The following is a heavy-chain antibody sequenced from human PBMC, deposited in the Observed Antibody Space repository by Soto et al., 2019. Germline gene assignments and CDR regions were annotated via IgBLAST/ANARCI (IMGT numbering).Heavy chain of an antibody. CDR1: GFTVSTKY. D-gene: IGHD3-16*01. CDR2: IYSGGST. J-gene: IGHJ4*02. CDR3: ARDPWAADY. V-gene: IGHV3-66*01. Sequence: EVQLVESGGGLVQPGGSLRLSCEASGFTVSTKYMSWVRQAPGKGLEWVSVIYSGGSTFYADSVRGRFTISRDNSKNTVNLQMNSLRAEDKAVYYCARDPWAADYWGQGTLVTVSS.